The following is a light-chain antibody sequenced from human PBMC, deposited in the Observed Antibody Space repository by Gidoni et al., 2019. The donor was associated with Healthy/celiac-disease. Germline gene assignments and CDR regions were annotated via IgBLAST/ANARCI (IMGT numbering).Light chain of an antibody. V-gene: IGLV3-25*03. Sequence: SYDLTPPPSVPRSPGQTARITCSGDALPKQYAYWYQQKPGQAPVLVIYKDSERPAGIPERFSGSSSRTTVTLTISGVQAEDEADYYCQSADSSGTWVFGGGTKLTVL. CDR2: KDS. CDR3: QSADSSGTWV. CDR1: ALPKQY. J-gene: IGLJ3*02.